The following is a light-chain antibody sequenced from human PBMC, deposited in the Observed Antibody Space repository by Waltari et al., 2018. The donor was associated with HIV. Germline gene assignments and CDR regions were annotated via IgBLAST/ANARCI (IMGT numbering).Light chain of an antibody. V-gene: IGKV3-20*01. J-gene: IGKJ1*01. CDR2: CTS. Sequence: EIVLTQSPGTLSLSPGESVTLSFRASQSVNINHLAWYQHKPGQSPRLLIYCTSDRATGIPDMFSGSGSGTDFSLTSNRLEPEDFAIYYCQQYTSSPTFGQGTKVDMK. CDR3: QQYTSSPT. CDR1: QSVNINH.